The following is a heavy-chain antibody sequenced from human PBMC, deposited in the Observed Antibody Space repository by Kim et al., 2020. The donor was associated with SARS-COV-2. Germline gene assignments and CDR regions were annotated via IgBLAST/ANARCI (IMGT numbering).Heavy chain of an antibody. CDR2: ISTGGTYI. CDR1: GFIFSNYN. D-gene: IGHD3-16*01. Sequence: GGSLRLSCTGSGFIFSNYNMNWVRQAPGKGLEWGSSISTGGTYIYYADSLKGRITISRDNAKRTLNLQMNSLRAEDTAVYYCARGGPMDVWGTGTTVAVSS. CDR3: ARGGPMDV. V-gene: IGHV3-21*01. J-gene: IGHJ6*03.